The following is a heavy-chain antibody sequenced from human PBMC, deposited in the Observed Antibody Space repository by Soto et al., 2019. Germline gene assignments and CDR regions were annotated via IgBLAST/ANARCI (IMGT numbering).Heavy chain of an antibody. CDR2: IDWDGDK. V-gene: IGHV2-70*11. Sequence: SGPTLVNPTQTLTLTCTVSGFSLSTIGMCVTWIRQPPGKALEWLARIDWDGDKYYNTSLKTRLTISKDTSKNQVVLTMTNMDPVDTATYYCARMEFGFYDFWSGSHRRPYYYCGMDVWGQGTTVTVSS. CDR3: ARMEFGFYDFWSGSHRRPYYYCGMDV. CDR1: GFSLSTIGMC. D-gene: IGHD3-3*01. J-gene: IGHJ6*02.